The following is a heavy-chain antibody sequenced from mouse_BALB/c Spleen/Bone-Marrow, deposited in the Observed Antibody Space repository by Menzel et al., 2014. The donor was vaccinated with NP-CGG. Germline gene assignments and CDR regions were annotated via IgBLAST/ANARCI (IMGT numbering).Heavy chain of an antibody. V-gene: IGHV1S56*01. Sequence: QVQLKHSGPELVKPGALVKISCKASGYTFTSYDINWVKQRPGQGLEWIGWIYPGDGSTKYNEKFKGKATMTADKSSSTGYMQLSSRTSENTAVYFCARSYYGNPFDYWVQGTTLTVSP. CDR3: ARSYYGNPFDY. CDR1: GYTFTSYD. CDR2: IYPGDGST. D-gene: IGHD2-10*01. J-gene: IGHJ2*01.